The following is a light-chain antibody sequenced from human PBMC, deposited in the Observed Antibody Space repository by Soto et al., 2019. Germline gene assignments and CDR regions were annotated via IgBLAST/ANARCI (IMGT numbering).Light chain of an antibody. CDR3: QQYNRYVT. CDR1: QTINSW. V-gene: IGKV1-5*03. J-gene: IGKJ4*01. Sequence: DIQMTQSPSTLSASIGDRVTITCRASQTINSWLAWYQQKPGRAPKLLIYKASTLQNGVPPRFTGSGPRTEFTLTITSLQPHDFATYFFQQYNRYVTFGGGTKVEIK. CDR2: KAS.